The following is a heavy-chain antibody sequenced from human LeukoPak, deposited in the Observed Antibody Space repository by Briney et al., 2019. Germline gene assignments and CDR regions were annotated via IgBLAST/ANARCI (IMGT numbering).Heavy chain of an antibody. V-gene: IGHV4-4*07. CDR3: ARGSPWYYDFWSGYRPDYMDV. J-gene: IGHJ6*03. CDR1: GGSISSYY. D-gene: IGHD3-3*01. Sequence: PSETLSLTCTVSGGSISSYYWSWIRQPAGKGLEWIGRIYTSGSTNYNPSLKSRVTMSADTSKNQFSLKLSSVTAADTAVYYCARGSPWYYDFWSGYRPDYMDVWGKGTTVTVSS. CDR2: IYTSGST.